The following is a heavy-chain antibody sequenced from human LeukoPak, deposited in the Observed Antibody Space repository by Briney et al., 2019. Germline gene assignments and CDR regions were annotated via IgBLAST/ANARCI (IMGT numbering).Heavy chain of an antibody. D-gene: IGHD1-7*01. CDR2: INWNSNRI. J-gene: IGHJ6*02. CDR1: GFTFDDYA. V-gene: IGHV3-9*01. Sequence: PGGSLRLSCAASGFTFDDYAMHWVRQAPGKGLEWVSGINWNSNRIGYADSVKGRFTISRDNAKNSLYLQVNSLRAEDTALYYCAKDRLELRDYYYGMDVWGQGTTVTVSS. CDR3: AKDRLELRDYYYGMDV.